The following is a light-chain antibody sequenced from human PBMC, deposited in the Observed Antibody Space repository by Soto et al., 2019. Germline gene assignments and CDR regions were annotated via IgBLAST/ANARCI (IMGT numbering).Light chain of an antibody. CDR1: SSDVGSYNY. CDR2: DVS. J-gene: IGLJ3*02. Sequence: QSALTQPPSASGPPGQSVTISCTGTSSDVGSYNYVSWYQQHPGKAPKLMIYDVSKRPSGVPDRFSGSKSGNTASLTVSGLQAEDEADFYCISYAGSRIWVFGEGTKLTVL. V-gene: IGLV2-8*01. CDR3: ISYAGSRIWV.